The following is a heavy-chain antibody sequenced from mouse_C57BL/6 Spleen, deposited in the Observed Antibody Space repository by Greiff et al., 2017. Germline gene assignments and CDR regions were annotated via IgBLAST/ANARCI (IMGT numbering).Heavy chain of an antibody. D-gene: IGHD1-1*01. V-gene: IGHV1-80*01. CDR1: GYAFSSYW. J-gene: IGHJ1*03. CDR3: ARVYGSSPWYFDV. CDR2: IYPGDGDT. Sequence: QVQLKQSGAELVKPGASVKISCKASGYAFSSYWMNWVKQRPGKGLEWIGQIYPGDGDTNYNGKFKGKATLTADKSSSTAYMQLSSLTSEDSAVYFCARVYGSSPWYFDVWGTGTTVTVSS.